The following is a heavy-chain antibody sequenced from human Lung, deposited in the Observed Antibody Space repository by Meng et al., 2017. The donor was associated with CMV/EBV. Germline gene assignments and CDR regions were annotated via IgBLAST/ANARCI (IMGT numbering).Heavy chain of an antibody. CDR2: IGGRGGST. CDR3: AKGGIRFLES. V-gene: IGHV3-23*01. Sequence: RSWAVDGFNFNNYAMTWVRQTPGKGLGWVSTIGGRGGSTYYADSVKGHFTISRDNSKSTLYLQMNSLRAEDTAIYYCAKGGIRFLESWGQGALVTVSS. CDR1: GFNFNNYA. D-gene: IGHD3-3*01. J-gene: IGHJ4*02.